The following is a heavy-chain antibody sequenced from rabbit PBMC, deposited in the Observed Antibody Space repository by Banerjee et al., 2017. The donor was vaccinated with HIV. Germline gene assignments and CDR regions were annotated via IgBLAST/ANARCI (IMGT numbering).Heavy chain of an antibody. CDR2: IYTGNSGST. Sequence: QSLEESGGDLVKPGASLTLTCTASGFSFSSGYDMCWVRQAPGKGLEWIAYIYTGNSGSTYYASWAKGRFTISKISSTTVTLQMTSLTVADTATYFCARRTSSCADCLDLWGPGTLVTVS. V-gene: IGHV1S40*01. D-gene: IGHD1-1*01. CDR3: ARRTSSCADCLDL. CDR1: GFSFSSGYD. J-gene: IGHJ4*01.